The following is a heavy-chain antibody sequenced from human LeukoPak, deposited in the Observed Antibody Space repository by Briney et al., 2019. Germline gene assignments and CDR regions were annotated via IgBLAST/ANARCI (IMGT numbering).Heavy chain of an antibody. D-gene: IGHD6-19*01. J-gene: IGHJ4*02. CDR2: INPNSGGT. V-gene: IGHV1-2*02. Sequence: ASVKVPCKASGYTFTGYYMHWVRQAPGQGLEWMGWINPNSGGTNYAQKFQGRVTMTRDTSISTAYMELSRLRSDDTAVYYCAREYSSGWPSDYWGQGTLVTVSS. CDR1: GYTFTGYY. CDR3: AREYSSGWPSDY.